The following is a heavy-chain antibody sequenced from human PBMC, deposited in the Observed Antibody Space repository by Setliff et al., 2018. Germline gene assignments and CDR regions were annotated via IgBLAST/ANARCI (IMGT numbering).Heavy chain of an antibody. CDR1: GYSISSGYY. CDR2: IYYSGST. D-gene: IGHD2-15*01. Sequence: SETLSLTCAVSGYSISSGYYWGWIRQPPGKGLEWIGSIYYSGSTYYNPSLKSRVTISVDTSKKQFSLKLSSVTAADTAVYYCARRHCSGGSCYSLNYFDYWGQGTLVTVSS. J-gene: IGHJ4*02. CDR3: ARRHCSGGSCYSLNYFDY. V-gene: IGHV4-38-2*01.